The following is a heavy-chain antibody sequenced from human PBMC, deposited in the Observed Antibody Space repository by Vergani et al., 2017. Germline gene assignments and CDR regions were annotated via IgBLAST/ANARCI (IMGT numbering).Heavy chain of an antibody. CDR1: GFAFSRYA. J-gene: IGHJ3*02. Sequence: EVQLLESGGRLVQPGGSLRLSCVASGFAFSRYAMSWVRQAPGKGLEWVSYISNSGNTIEYADSVKGRFSISRDNAKSSLFLQMDSLRAEDTAVYYCARDHRDYNNYPGTFDIGGQGSMVTVSS. CDR2: ISNSGNTI. V-gene: IGHV3-48*01. CDR3: ARDHRDYNNYPGTFDI. D-gene: IGHD5-24*01.